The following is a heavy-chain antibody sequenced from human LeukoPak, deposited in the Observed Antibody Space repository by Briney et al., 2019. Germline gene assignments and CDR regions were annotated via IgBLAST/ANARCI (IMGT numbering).Heavy chain of an antibody. CDR1: GGSISSYY. CDR2: IYYSGST. CDR3: ARGDRWLQFDAFDI. Sequence: SETLSLTCTGSGGSISSYYWSWIRQPPGKGLEWIGYIYYSGSTNYNPSLKSRVTISVDTSKNQFSLKLSSVTAADTAVYYCARGDRWLQFDAFDIWGQGTMVTVSS. J-gene: IGHJ3*02. V-gene: IGHV4-59*01. D-gene: IGHD5-24*01.